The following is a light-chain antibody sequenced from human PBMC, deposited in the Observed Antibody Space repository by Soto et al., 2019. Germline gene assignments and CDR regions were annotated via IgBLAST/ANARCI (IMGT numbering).Light chain of an antibody. CDR3: SSYTSSRTFYV. CDR2: DVS. V-gene: IGLV2-14*01. J-gene: IGLJ1*01. Sequence: QSALTQPVSVSGSPGQSMTISCTETSSDVGGYNYVSWYQQHPGKAPKLMIYDVSNRPSGVSNRFSGSKSGNTASLTISGLQAEHEADYYCSSYTSSRTFYVFGTGPKVTVL. CDR1: SSDVGGYNY.